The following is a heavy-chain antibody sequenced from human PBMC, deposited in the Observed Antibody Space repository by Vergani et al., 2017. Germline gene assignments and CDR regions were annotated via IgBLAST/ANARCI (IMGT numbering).Heavy chain of an antibody. V-gene: IGHV3-48*01. CDR3: ASSSGWYKSYYVDY. D-gene: IGHD6-19*01. CDR1: GFTFSSYS. CDR2: ISSSSSTI. Sequence: EVQLVESGGGLVQPGGSLRLSCAASGFTFSSYSMYWVRQAPGKGLEWVSYISSSSSTIYYADSVKGRFTISRANAKNSPYLQMNSLRAEDTAVYYCASSSGWYKSYYVDYWGQGTLVTVSS. J-gene: IGHJ4*02.